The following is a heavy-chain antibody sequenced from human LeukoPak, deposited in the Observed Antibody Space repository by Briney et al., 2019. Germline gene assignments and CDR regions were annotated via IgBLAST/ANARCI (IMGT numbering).Heavy chain of an antibody. D-gene: IGHD7-27*01. CDR3: ARDGEIENY. Sequence: PSETLSLTCTVSGYSISSGYYWGWIRQPPGKGLEWIGSIYHSGSTYYNPSLKSRVTISVDTSKNQFSLKLSSVTAADTAVYYCARDGEIENYWGQGTLVTVSS. CDR1: GYSISSGYY. J-gene: IGHJ4*02. V-gene: IGHV4-38-2*02. CDR2: IYHSGST.